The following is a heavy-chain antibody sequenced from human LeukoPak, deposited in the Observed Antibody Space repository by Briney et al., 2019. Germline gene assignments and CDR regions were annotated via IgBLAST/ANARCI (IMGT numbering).Heavy chain of an antibody. D-gene: IGHD6-13*01. CDR2: IYHSGST. J-gene: IGHJ4*02. CDR1: GGSISSSSYY. CDR3: ARGVGSITAAGSFDY. Sequence: PSETLSLTCTVSGGSISSSSYYWGWIRQPPGKGLEWIGSIYHSGSTYYNPSLKSRVTISIDTSKNQFSLKLSSVTAANTAVYYCARGVGSITAAGSFDYWGQGTLVTVSS. V-gene: IGHV4-39*01.